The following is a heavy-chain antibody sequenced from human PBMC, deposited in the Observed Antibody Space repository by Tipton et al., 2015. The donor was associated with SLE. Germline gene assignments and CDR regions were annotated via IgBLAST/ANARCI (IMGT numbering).Heavy chain of an antibody. J-gene: IGHJ6*02. V-gene: IGHV4-61*02. D-gene: IGHD6-19*01. CDR1: GGSISSGTYY. CDR2: IYASGST. Sequence: TLSLTCTVSGGSISSGTYYWSWIRQPAGKGLEWIGRIYASGSTNYNPSLKSRVTISVDTSKNQFSLKLSSVTAADTAVYYCARVRGAVTGTVNYYYGRDVWGQGTTVTVSS. CDR3: ARVRGAVTGTVNYYYGRDV.